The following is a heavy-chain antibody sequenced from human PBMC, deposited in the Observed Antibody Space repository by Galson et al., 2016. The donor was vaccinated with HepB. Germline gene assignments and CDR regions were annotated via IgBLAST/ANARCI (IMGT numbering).Heavy chain of an antibody. CDR1: NGSISGGIYS. Sequence: TLSLTCTVSNGSISGGIYSWSWIRQDTGKGLEWIGRIYTNGGPNYNPSLKSRVTISIDSSENQFFLNLTSVTAADTAVYYCARTTISAHPYFDYWGQGTLVSVSS. CDR3: ARTTISAHPYFDY. J-gene: IGHJ4*02. CDR2: IYTNGGP. V-gene: IGHV4-61*02. D-gene: IGHD2-21*02.